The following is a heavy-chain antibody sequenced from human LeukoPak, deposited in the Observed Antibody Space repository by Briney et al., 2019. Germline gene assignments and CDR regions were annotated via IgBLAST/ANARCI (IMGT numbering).Heavy chain of an antibody. V-gene: IGHV4-4*07. Sequence: SETLSLTCTVSGDSITSYYWSWIRQSAEKGLEWIGRIYTTGTTNYNPSLKGRVTVSVDTSKNQFSLKLSSVTAADTAVYYCARRRSSGWYEDYWGQGTLVTVSS. J-gene: IGHJ4*02. CDR1: GDSITSYY. CDR2: IYTTGTT. CDR3: ARRRSSGWYEDY. D-gene: IGHD6-19*01.